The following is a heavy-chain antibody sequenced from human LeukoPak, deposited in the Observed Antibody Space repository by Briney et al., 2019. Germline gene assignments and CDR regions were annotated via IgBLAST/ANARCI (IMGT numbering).Heavy chain of an antibody. V-gene: IGHV4-34*01. CDR1: GGSFSGYY. Sequence: PSETLSLTCAVYGGSFSGYYWSWIRQPPGKGLEWIGEINHSGSTNYNPPLKSRVTISVDTSKNQFSLKLSSVTAADTAVYYCARGGGSYPYYFDYWGQGTLVTVSS. J-gene: IGHJ4*02. CDR3: ARGGGSYPYYFDY. CDR2: INHSGST. D-gene: IGHD1-26*01.